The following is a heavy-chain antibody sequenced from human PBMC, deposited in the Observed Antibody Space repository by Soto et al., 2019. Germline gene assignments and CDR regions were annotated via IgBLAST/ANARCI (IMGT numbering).Heavy chain of an antibody. V-gene: IGHV1-18*01. Sequence: QVHLGQSGAEVKKSGASVKVSCQGSGYAFTTYGITWVRQAPGQGLEWMGWISAHNGNTNYAQKLQGRVTVTRDTSTSTAYMELRSLRYDDTAVYYCARGRYGDYWGQGALVTVSS. D-gene: IGHD1-1*01. CDR2: ISAHNGNT. J-gene: IGHJ4*02. CDR1: GYAFTTYG. CDR3: ARGRYGDY.